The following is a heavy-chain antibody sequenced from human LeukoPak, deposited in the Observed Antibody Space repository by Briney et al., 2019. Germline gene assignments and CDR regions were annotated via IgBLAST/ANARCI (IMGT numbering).Heavy chain of an antibody. CDR3: ARVVAYSGYNSGMDV. CDR2: ILYDGSNK. V-gene: IGHV3-30*01. CDR1: GFTFSTYV. J-gene: IGHJ6*02. Sequence: PGGSLRLSCAASGFTFSTYVMHWVRQAPGKGLQWVAVILYDGSNKYYADSVKGRFIISRDNSKNTLYLQMNSLTAEDTAVYYCARVVAYSGYNSGMDVWGQGTTVTVSS. D-gene: IGHD3-22*01.